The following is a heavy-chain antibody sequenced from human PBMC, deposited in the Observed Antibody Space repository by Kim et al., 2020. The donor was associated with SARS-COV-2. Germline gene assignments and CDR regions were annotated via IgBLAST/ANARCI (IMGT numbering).Heavy chain of an antibody. J-gene: IGHJ6*02. D-gene: IGHD3-3*01. CDR1: GYTFTSYA. Sequence: ASVKVSCKASGYTFTSYAMHWVRQAPGQRLEWMGWINAGNGNTKYSQKFQGRVTITRDTSASTAYMELSSLRSEDTAVYYWARDMAPEWYYYYYYGMDVWGQGTTVTVSS. CDR3: ARDMAPEWYYYYYYGMDV. V-gene: IGHV1-3*01. CDR2: INAGNGNT.